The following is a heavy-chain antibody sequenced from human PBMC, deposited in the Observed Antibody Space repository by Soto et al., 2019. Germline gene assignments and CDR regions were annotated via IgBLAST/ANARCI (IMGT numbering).Heavy chain of an antibody. V-gene: IGHV3-23*01. CDR2: ISGSGGGT. J-gene: IGHJ5*01. Sequence: EVQPLDSGGDLVQPGGSLRLSCAASGFSFSSHVMSWVRQAPGKGLEWVSSISGSGGGTYYADSVKGRFIISRDNSKNTLDLQMTSLRVEDTAVYYCAKGWCDSWGQGTLVTVSS. CDR3: AKGWCDS. CDR1: GFSFSSHV.